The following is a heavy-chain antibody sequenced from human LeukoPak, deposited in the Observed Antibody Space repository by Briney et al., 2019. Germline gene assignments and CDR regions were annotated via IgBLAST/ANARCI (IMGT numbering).Heavy chain of an antibody. J-gene: IGHJ3*02. CDR3: ARQPSTQYCSSATCYTLDI. V-gene: IGHV4-30-4*08. D-gene: IGHD2-2*02. CDR2: ISHSGNS. CDR1: GGSISSGDHY. Sequence: PSQSPSLTCTVSGGSISSGDHYWSWIRQPPGKGLEWIGYISHSGNSYFNPSLKSRIILSVDTSKIQFSLKLSSVTAADTAVYYCARQPSTQYCSSATCYTLDIWGQGTMVTVSS.